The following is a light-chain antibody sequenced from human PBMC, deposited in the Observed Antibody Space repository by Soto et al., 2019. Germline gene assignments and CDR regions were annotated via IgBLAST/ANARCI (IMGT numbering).Light chain of an antibody. CDR3: SSYAGSNRV. V-gene: IGLV2-8*01. CDR2: EVS. CDR1: SSDVGGYNY. Sequence: QSALTQPPSASGSPGQSVTISCTGTSSDVGGYNYVSWYQQHPGKAPKLMIYEVSKRPSGVPDRFSGSKSGNTASLTVSGLQAEDEADYYGSSYAGSNRVFGTGTQLTVL. J-gene: IGLJ1*01.